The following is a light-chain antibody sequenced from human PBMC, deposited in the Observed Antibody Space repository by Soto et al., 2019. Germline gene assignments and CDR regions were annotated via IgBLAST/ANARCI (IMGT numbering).Light chain of an antibody. CDR3: SSYTGSSINTVV. CDR1: SSDVGKYNY. Sequence: QSALTQPASVSGSPGQSITISCTGTSSDVGKYNYVSWYQQHPAKAPILMIFEVSNRPSGVSNRFSGSKSGNTASLTISGLQAEDEAEYYCSSYTGSSINTVVFGGGTKLTVL. V-gene: IGLV2-14*01. J-gene: IGLJ2*01. CDR2: EVS.